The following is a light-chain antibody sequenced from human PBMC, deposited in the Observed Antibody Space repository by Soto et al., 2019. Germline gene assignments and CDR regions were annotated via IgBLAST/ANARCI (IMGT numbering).Light chain of an antibody. V-gene: IGKV3-15*01. CDR2: DAS. J-gene: IGKJ1*01. Sequence: EIVLTQSPGTLSLSPGERATLSCRASQSVSSNYFAWYQQKPGQAPRLLIYDASTRATGIPARFSGSGSGTEFTLTISSLQSEDFAVYYCQQYKKWPRTFGHGAKVDI. CDR3: QQYKKWPRT. CDR1: QSVSSNY.